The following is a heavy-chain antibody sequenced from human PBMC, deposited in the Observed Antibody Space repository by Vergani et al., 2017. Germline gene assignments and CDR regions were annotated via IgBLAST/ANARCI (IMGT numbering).Heavy chain of an antibody. Sequence: QVQLVESGGGVVQPGGSLRLSCAASGFTFSTFDMHWVRQAPGKGLEWVAFIRYDGSNKYYADSVKGRFTISRDNSKNTVYVQMSSLRSEDTAVYYCAKERDAREDRLPDYWGQGTLVTVSS. CDR2: IRYDGSNK. CDR3: AKERDAREDRLPDY. J-gene: IGHJ4*02. V-gene: IGHV3-30*02. D-gene: IGHD5/OR15-5a*01. CDR1: GFTFSTFD.